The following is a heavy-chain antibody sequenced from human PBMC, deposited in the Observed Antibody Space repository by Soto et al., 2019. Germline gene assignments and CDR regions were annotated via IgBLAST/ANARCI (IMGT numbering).Heavy chain of an antibody. CDR2: ISGYNGNT. D-gene: IGHD4-17*01. J-gene: IGHJ6*02. CDR3: ARGHYGDNVLLGMDV. Sequence: QGRLVQSGAEVKKPGASVKVSCKTSGYSFSSYGTSWVRQAPGQGLEWMGWISGYNGNTKYAQKVQDRFTMTTDTSTSTADMELRSLRSDDTAVYYCARGHYGDNVLLGMDVWGQGTTVTVSS. CDR1: GYSFSSYG. V-gene: IGHV1-18*01.